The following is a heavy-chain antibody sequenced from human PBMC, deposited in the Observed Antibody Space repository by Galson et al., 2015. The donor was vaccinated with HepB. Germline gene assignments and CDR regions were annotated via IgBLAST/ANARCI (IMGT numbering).Heavy chain of an antibody. D-gene: IGHD3-10*01. J-gene: IGHJ6*02. CDR2: IYYSGST. V-gene: IGHV4-59*01. CDR1: GGSISTYY. Sequence: SETLSLTCTVSGGSISTYYWSWIRQPPGKGLEWIGYIYYSGSTNYNPSLKSRVTISVDTSKNQFSLKLSSVTAADTAVYYCARGTHNTYGSGSYYRVPGWVDVWGQGTTVTVSS. CDR3: ARGTHNTYGSGSYYRVPGWVDV.